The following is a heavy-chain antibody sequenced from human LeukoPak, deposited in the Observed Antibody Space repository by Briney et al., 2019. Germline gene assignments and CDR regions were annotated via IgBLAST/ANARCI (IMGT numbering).Heavy chain of an antibody. Sequence: GESLKISCKGSGYSFTSYWIGWVRQMPGKGLEWMGIIYPGVSDTRYSPSFQGQVTISADKSISTAYLQWSSLKASDTAMYYCARLIGYCSGGSCLPPPYFDYWGQGTLVTVSS. CDR1: GYSFTSYW. CDR3: ARLIGYCSGGSCLPPPYFDY. J-gene: IGHJ4*02. CDR2: IYPGVSDT. D-gene: IGHD2-15*01. V-gene: IGHV5-51*01.